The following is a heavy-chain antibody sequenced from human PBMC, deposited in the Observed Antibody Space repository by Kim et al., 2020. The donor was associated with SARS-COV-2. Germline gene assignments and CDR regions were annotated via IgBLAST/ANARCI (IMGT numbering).Heavy chain of an antibody. CDR2: ISSSSSYI. V-gene: IGHV3-21*01. J-gene: IGHJ5*02. Sequence: GGSLRLSCAASGFTFSSYGMNWVRQAPGKGLEWVSSISSSSSYIYYADSVKGRFTISRDNAKNSLYLQMNSLRAEDTAVYYCAREVAVAGTAAWFDPWGQGTLVTVSS. CDR3: AREVAVAGTAAWFDP. D-gene: IGHD6-19*01. CDR1: GFTFSSYG.